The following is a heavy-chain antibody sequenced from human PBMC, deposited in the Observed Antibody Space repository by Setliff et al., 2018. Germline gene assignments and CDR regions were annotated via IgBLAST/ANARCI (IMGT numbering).Heavy chain of an antibody. Sequence: GASVKASCKASGYTFTSYDINWVRQATGQGREWMGWMNPKSGNTGYAQKFQGRVTMTRNTPISTAYMELSRLRSDDTDVYYCARECYSSSWYGDYYYYNGMDLWGQGTTVTVSS. CDR3: ARECYSSSWYGDYYYYNGMDL. CDR1: GYTFTSYD. J-gene: IGHJ6*02. V-gene: IGHV1-8*02. D-gene: IGHD6-13*01. CDR2: MNPKSGNT.